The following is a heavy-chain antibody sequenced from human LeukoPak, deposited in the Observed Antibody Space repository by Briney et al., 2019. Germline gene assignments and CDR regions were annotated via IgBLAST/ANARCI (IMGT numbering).Heavy chain of an antibody. V-gene: IGHV3-21*01. J-gene: IGHJ4*02. CDR1: GFTFSSYS. CDR2: ISSSSSYI. D-gene: IGHD6-19*01. Sequence: GGSLRLSCAASGFTFSSYSMNWVRQAPGKGLEWVSSISSSSSYIYYADSVKGRLTISRDNAKNSLYLQMNSLRAEDTAVYYCALTVADDFDYWGQGTLVTVSS. CDR3: ALTVADDFDY.